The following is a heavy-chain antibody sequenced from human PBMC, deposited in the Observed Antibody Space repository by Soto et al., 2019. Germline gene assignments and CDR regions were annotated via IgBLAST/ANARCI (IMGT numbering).Heavy chain of an antibody. Sequence: EVQLVESGGGLVQPGGSLRLSCAASGFTVSSNYMSWVRQAPGKGLEWVSVIYSGGSTYYADSVKGRFTISRDNSKNTLYLQMNSLRAEDTAVYYCARDGDYGYYYYMDVWVKGTTVTVSS. CDR2: IYSGGST. CDR1: GFTVSSNY. J-gene: IGHJ6*03. D-gene: IGHD4-17*01. CDR3: ARDGDYGYYYYMDV. V-gene: IGHV3-66*01.